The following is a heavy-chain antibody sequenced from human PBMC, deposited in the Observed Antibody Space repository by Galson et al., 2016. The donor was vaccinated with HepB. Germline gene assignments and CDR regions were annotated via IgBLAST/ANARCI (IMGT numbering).Heavy chain of an antibody. CDR2: IYYSGST. CDR3: ARRCGGGSSNWFDP. V-gene: IGHV4-39*01. Sequence: SETLSLTCTVSGGSISSSSYYWGWIRQPPGKGLEWIGSIYYSGSTYYNPSLKSRVTISVDTSKNQFSLKLSSVTAADTAVYYWARRCGGGSSNWFDPWGQGTLVTVSS. D-gene: IGHD2-15*01. J-gene: IGHJ5*02. CDR1: GGSISSSSYY.